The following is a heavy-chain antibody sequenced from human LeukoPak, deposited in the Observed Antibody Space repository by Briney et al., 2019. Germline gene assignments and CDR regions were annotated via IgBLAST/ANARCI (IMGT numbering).Heavy chain of an antibody. J-gene: IGHJ5*02. Sequence: REASVKVSCKASGYTFTGYYMHWVRQAPGQGLEWMGWINPNSGGTNYAQKFQGRVTMTRDTSISTAYMELSRLRSDDTAVYYCARARGYDSGVTGFDPWGQGTLVTVSS. CDR2: INPNSGGT. V-gene: IGHV1-2*02. D-gene: IGHD3-10*01. CDR3: ARARGYDSGVTGFDP. CDR1: GYTFTGYY.